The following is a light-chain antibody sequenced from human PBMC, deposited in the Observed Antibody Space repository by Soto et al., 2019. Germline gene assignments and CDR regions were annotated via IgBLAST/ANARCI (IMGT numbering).Light chain of an antibody. CDR2: GAS. J-gene: IGKJ1*01. CDR1: QSVRSSY. CDR3: QQYVSSLPT. Sequence: EIVLTQSPGTLSLSPGERATLSCRASQSVRSSYLAWYQQKPGQAPRLLIYGASSRATGIPDRFSGSGSGTDFTLTISRLEPEDFAVYYCQQYVSSLPTFGQGTKVEIK. V-gene: IGKV3-20*01.